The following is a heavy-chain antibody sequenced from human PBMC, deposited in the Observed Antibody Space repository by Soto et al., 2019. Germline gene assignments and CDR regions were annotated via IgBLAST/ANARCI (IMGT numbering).Heavy chain of an antibody. J-gene: IGHJ4*02. V-gene: IGHV1-18*01. CDR3: AREYCTNGVCYLPLDY. Sequence: ASVKVSCKASGYTFTSYGISWVRQAPGQGLEWMGWISAYNGNTNYAQKLQGRVTMTTDTSTSTAYMELRSLRSDDTAVYYCAREYCTNGVCYLPLDYWGQGTLVTVSS. D-gene: IGHD2-8*01. CDR1: GYTFTSYG. CDR2: ISAYNGNT.